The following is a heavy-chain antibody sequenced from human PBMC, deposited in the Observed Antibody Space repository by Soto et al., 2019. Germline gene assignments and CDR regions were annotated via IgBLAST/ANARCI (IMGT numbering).Heavy chain of an antibody. J-gene: IGHJ6*04. CDR3: ARDYYYVSENYHGADSYHYVMEF. V-gene: IGHV3-53*01. CDR2: IYTGGST. Sequence: GGSLRLSCAASGFTVTSYYMSWVRQAPGKGLEWVSLIYTGGSTNYADSVKGRFTISRDNSKNTLYLQMNSLRAEDTAVYYCARDYYYVSENYHGADSYHYVMEFWGKGTTVTV. D-gene: IGHD3-10*01. CDR1: GFTVTSYY.